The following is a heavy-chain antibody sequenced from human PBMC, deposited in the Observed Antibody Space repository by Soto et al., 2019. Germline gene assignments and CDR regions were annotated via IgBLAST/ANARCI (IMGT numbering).Heavy chain of an antibody. V-gene: IGHV3-21*01. D-gene: IGHD3-22*01. CDR1: GFTFSSYS. Sequence: EVQLVESGGGLVKPGGSLRLSCAASGFTFSSYSMNWLRRARGKGLEWVSSISCSSSYIYYADSVKGRFTISRDNAKNSLYLQMNSRRAEDTAVYYCARVVDYCDPYHYYGMDVWGQGTTVIVSS. CDR3: ARVVDYCDPYHYYGMDV. CDR2: ISCSSSYI. J-gene: IGHJ6*02.